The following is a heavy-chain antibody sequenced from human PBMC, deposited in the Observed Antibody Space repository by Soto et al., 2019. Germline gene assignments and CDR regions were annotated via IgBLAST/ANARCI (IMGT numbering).Heavy chain of an antibody. CDR3: ARMGDGYNYYFDY. D-gene: IGHD5-12*01. V-gene: IGHV2-26*01. CDR1: GFSLNTARMG. Sequence: SGPTLVNPTETLTLTCTVSGFSLNTARMGVSWIRQPPGKALEWLAHIFSNDEKSYSTSLKSRLTISKDTSKSQVVLTMTNMDPVDTATYYCARMGDGYNYYFDYWGQGTLVTVSS. CDR2: IFSNDEK. J-gene: IGHJ4*02.